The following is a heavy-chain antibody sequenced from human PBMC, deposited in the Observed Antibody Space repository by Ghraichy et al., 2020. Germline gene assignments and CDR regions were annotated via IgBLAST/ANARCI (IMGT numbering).Heavy chain of an antibody. CDR3: ARHIGPTPYYDFWSGSPDY. CDR1: GGSISSSSYY. Sequence: SETLSLTCTVSGGSISSSSYYWGWIRQPPGKGLEWIGSIYYSGSTYYNPSLKSRVTISVDTSKNQFSLKLSSVTAADTAVYYCARHIGPTPYYDFWSGSPDYWGQGTLVTVSS. D-gene: IGHD3-3*01. V-gene: IGHV4-39*01. CDR2: IYYSGST. J-gene: IGHJ4*02.